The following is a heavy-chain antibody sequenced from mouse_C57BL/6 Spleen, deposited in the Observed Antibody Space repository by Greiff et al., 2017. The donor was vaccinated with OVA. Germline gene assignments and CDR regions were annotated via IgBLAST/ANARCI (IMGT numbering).Heavy chain of an antibody. V-gene: IGHV1-82*01. J-gene: IGHJ2*01. CDR3: ARLGNWVPFDY. CDR2: IYPGDGDT. D-gene: IGHD4-1*01. CDR1: GYAFSSSW. Sequence: QVQLKESGPELVKPGASVKISCKASGYAFSSSWMNWVKQRPGKGLEWIGRIYPGDGDTNYNGKFKGKATLTADKSSSTAYMQLSSLTSEDSAVYFCARLGNWVPFDYWGQGTTLTVSS.